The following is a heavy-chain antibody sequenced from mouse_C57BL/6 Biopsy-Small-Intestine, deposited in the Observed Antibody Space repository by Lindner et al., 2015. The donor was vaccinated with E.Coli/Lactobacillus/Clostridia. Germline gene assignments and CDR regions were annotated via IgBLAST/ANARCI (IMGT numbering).Heavy chain of an antibody. CDR3: ARSGNYHGTSRGYFDV. Sequence: VQLQESGPELVKPGASVKISCKASGYAFSSSWMNWVKQRPGKGLEWIGRIYPGDGDTDYNGKFKGKATLTADKSSSTAYMQLSSLTSEDSAVYFCARSGNYHGTSRGYFDVWGTGTTVTVSS. D-gene: IGHD1-1*01. CDR2: IYPGDGDT. V-gene: IGHV1-82*01. CDR1: GYAFSSSW. J-gene: IGHJ1*03.